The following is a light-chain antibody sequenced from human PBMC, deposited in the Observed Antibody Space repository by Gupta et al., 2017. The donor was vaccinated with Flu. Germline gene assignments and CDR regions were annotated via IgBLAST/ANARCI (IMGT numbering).Light chain of an antibody. CDR2: DDS. Sequence: SFVLTQSPSVSVAPGQTATITCVGDNIRGRRVHWYQQTPGQAPVMVISDDSGRHSGAPEGFSGSNSGNTTTIIINRVEAGEGAAYYCQVWESRNDNPGVFGGGTKLTVL. V-gene: IGLV3-21*02. CDR3: QVWESRNDNPGV. CDR1: NIRGRR. J-gene: IGLJ3*02.